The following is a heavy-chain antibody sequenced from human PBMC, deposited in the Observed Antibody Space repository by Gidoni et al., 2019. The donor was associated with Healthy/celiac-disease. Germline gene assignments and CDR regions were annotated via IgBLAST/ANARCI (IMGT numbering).Heavy chain of an antibody. J-gene: IGHJ6*02. CDR2: MNPNRGNT. Sequence: QVQLVQSGAEVKKPGASVKVSCKASGYTFTSYDINWFRHATGQGLEWLGWMNPNRGNTGYAQKFQGRVTMTRNTSISTAYMELSSLRSEDTAVYYCARGLGKYYDFWSGYYTYYYYGMDVWGQGTTVTVSS. V-gene: IGHV1-8*01. CDR3: ARGLGKYYDFWSGYYTYYYYGMDV. D-gene: IGHD3-3*01. CDR1: GYTFTSYD.